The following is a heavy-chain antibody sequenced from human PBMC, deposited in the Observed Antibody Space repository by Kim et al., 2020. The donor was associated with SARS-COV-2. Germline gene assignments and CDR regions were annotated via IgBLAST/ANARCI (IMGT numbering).Heavy chain of an antibody. D-gene: IGHD6-13*01. Sequence: SETLSLTCTVSRGSISTDYWSWIRQSPGKGLEWIGYIYYSGNTKYNPSLKSRVTMSVDTSKKQFSLKLTSVTTAATAVYYCARGGIAGTVDDAFDIWGQGTMVTVSS. CDR3: ARGGIAGTVDDAFDI. CDR1: RGSISTDY. CDR2: IYYSGNT. V-gene: IGHV4-59*13. J-gene: IGHJ3*02.